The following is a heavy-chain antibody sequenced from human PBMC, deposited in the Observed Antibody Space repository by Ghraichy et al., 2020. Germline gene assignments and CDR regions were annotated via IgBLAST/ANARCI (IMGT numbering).Heavy chain of an antibody. J-gene: IGHJ4*02. CDR3: AREHTSTWFLFDY. CDR1: GFTFGTYA. CDR2: ISGGAGTNT. Sequence: GGSLRLSCAVSGFTFGTYAMGWVRQAPGKGLEWVATISGGAGTNTFFGGSVEGRFTISRDTSQNTVFLQMNSLRAGDTAVYYCAREHTSTWFLFDYWGQGTLVTVSS. V-gene: IGHV3-23*01. D-gene: IGHD6-13*01.